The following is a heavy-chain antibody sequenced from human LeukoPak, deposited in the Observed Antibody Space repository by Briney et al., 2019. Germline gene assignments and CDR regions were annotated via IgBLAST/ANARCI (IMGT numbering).Heavy chain of an antibody. CDR2: IKEDGTET. CDR3: AKEGRSLQTY. V-gene: IGHV3-7*03. Sequence: GGSLRLSCVASGFSFNNYRMTWVRLAPGKGLEWVANIKEDGTETYYVDSVKGRFTISRDNAKNSLYLQMNSLRVEDTAVYYCAKEGRSLQTYWGQGTLVTVSS. CDR1: GFSFNNYR. D-gene: IGHD5-24*01. J-gene: IGHJ4*02.